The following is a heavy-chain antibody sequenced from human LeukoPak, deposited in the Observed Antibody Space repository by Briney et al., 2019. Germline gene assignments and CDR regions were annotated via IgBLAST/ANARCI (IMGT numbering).Heavy chain of an antibody. J-gene: IGHJ4*02. CDR1: GFTFSSFW. CDR2: IKQDGSQK. Sequence: GGSLRLSCAASGFTFSSFWMSWGRQAPGKGLEWVANIKQDGSQKYYVDSVKGRFTISRDNAKNSLYLQMNSLRAEDTAVYYCARESRRYYDILGGARNYFDYWGQGTLVTVSS. V-gene: IGHV3-7*01. D-gene: IGHD3-9*01. CDR3: ARESRRYYDILGGARNYFDY.